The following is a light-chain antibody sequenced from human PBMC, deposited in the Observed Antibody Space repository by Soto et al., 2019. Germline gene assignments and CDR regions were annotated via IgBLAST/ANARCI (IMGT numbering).Light chain of an antibody. CDR3: GTWDSSLTTYV. V-gene: IGLV1-51*02. CDR1: SSDIGRNY. Sequence: QSVLTQPPSVSAAPGQKVTISCSGSSSDIGRNYVSWYQHLPGTAPKLLIYENNKRPSGIPDRLSDSKSGSSATLGITGLQTGDEADYYCGTWDSSLTTYVFGPGTKLTVL. J-gene: IGLJ1*01. CDR2: ENN.